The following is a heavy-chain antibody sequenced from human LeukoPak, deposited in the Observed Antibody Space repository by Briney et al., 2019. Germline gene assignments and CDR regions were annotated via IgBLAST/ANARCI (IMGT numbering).Heavy chain of an antibody. CDR3: ARDFIVGATLGKWASDI. CDR2: ISSSSSYI. J-gene: IGHJ3*02. D-gene: IGHD1-26*01. Sequence: PGGSLRLSCAASGFTFSSYSMNWVRQAPGKGLEWVSSISSSSSYIYYADSVKGRFTISRDNAKNSLYLQMNSLRAEDTAVYYCARDFIVGATLGKWASDIWGQGTMVTVSS. V-gene: IGHV3-21*01. CDR1: GFTFSSYS.